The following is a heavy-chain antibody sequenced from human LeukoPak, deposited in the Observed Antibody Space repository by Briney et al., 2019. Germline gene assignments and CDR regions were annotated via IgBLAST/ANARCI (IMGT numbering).Heavy chain of an antibody. V-gene: IGHV4-34*01. CDR2: INHSGST. CDR3: ARDKGLRYYYYYGMDV. Sequence: PSETLSLTCAVYGGSFSGYYWSWIRQPPGKGLEWIGEINHSGSTNYNPSLKSRVTISVDTSKNQCSLKLSSVTAADTAVYYWARDKGLRYYYYYGMDVWGQGTTVTVSS. J-gene: IGHJ6*02. CDR1: GGSFSGYY. D-gene: IGHD3-16*01.